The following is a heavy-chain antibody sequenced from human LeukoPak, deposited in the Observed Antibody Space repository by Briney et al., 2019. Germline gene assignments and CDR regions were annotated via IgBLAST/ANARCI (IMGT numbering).Heavy chain of an antibody. V-gene: IGHV3-23*01. CDR1: GFTFSSYA. CDR2: IRGSGVST. Sequence: GGSLRLSCAASGFTFSSYAMSWVRQAPGKGLEWVSAIRGSGVSTYYADSVKGRFTISRDNSKNTLYLQMNSLRAEDTAVYYCAKDTYSGSPGPYYFDYWGQGTLVTVSS. J-gene: IGHJ4*02. D-gene: IGHD1-26*01. CDR3: AKDTYSGSPGPYYFDY.